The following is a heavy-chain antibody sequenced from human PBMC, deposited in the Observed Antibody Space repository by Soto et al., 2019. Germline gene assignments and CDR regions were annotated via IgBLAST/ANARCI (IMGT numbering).Heavy chain of an antibody. V-gene: IGHV3-30*04. CDR3: ERVPGDLVAILYLYPLYGRDPPSDVDV. CDR1: GFTFSYYP. Sequence: QMQLVESGGGAVQPGRSLRLSCAASGFTFSYYPMHWVRQAPGKGLEWVAVISFDGRNKYYADSVKGRFTISRDNSKNTLHLQMNSLREEDTPVYNCERVPGDLVAILYLYPLYGRDPPSDVDVWGQGTPVTVS. CDR2: ISFDGRNK. J-gene: IGHJ6*02. D-gene: IGHD2-8*02.